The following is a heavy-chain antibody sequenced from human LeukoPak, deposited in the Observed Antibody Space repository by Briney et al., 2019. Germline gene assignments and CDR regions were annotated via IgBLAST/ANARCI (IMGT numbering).Heavy chain of an antibody. Sequence: SETLSLTCTVSGGSISSYYWSWIRQPAGKGLEWIGRIYTSGSTNYNPSLKSRVTMSVDTSKNQFSLKLSSVTAADTAVYYCARDLTAAGTVDWFDPWGQGTLVTVSS. CDR2: IYTSGST. CDR1: GGSISSYY. CDR3: ARDLTAAGTVDWFDP. D-gene: IGHD6-13*01. V-gene: IGHV4-4*07. J-gene: IGHJ5*02.